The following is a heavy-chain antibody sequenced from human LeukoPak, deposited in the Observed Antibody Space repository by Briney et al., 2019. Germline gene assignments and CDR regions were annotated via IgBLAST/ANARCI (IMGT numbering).Heavy chain of an antibody. D-gene: IGHD7-27*01. CDR2: IKQDGSDK. Sequence: GGSLRLSCAASGFTFSNYWMAWVRQAPGKGLEWVANIKQDGSDKNFVDSVKGRFTISRDNAKNSLYLQMNSLRDEDTAVYYCVRMQLGIWYFDLWGRGTLVTVSS. CDR3: VRMQLGIWYFDL. V-gene: IGHV3-7*02. J-gene: IGHJ2*01. CDR1: GFTFSNYW.